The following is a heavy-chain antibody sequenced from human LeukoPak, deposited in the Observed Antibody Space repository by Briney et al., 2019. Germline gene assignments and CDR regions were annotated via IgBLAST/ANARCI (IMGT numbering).Heavy chain of an antibody. V-gene: IGHV4-34*01. D-gene: IGHD6-19*01. J-gene: IGHJ4*02. CDR1: GGSFSGYY. Sequence: PSETLSLTCAVYGGSFSGYYWSWIRQPPGKGLEWIGEINHSGSTNYNPSLKSRVTISVDTSKSQFSLKLSSVTAADTAVYYCARRYYSSGWSIWGQGTLVTVSS. CDR3: ARRYYSSGWSI. CDR2: INHSGST.